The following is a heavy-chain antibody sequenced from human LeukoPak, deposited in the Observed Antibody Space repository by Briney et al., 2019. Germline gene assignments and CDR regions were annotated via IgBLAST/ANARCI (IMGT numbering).Heavy chain of an antibody. CDR3: ATSYYYDSSGYYYGFDY. J-gene: IGHJ4*02. D-gene: IGHD3-22*01. CDR2: LYYSGST. V-gene: IGHV4-61*01. CDR1: GGPVSSGSYH. Sequence: PSETLSLTCTVSGGPVSSGSYHWSWLRQPPGKGLEGIGYLYYSGSTHYNPSLKSRVTISVDTSKNLFSLKLSSVTAADTAVYYCATSYYYDSSGYYYGFDYWGQGTLVTVSS.